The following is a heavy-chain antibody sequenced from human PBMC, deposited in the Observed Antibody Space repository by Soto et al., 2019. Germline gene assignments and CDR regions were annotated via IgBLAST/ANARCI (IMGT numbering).Heavy chain of an antibody. J-gene: IGHJ4*02. D-gene: IGHD7-27*01. Sequence: PSETLSLTCTVSGGSISSSSYYWGWIRQPPGKGLEWIGSISYSGTTYTNPSLRSQVAISLDTSKNHFSLTLSSVTAADTAVYYCARGPSGDKVHYWGQGALVTVSS. CDR1: GGSISSSSYY. CDR2: ISYSGTT. CDR3: ARGPSGDKVHY. V-gene: IGHV4-39*02.